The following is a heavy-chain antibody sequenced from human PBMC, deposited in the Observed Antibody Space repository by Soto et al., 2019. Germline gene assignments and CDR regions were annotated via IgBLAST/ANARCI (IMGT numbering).Heavy chain of an antibody. CDR1: GGSFSGYY. D-gene: IGHD2-8*01. J-gene: IGHJ4*02. CDR2: INHSGST. V-gene: IGHV4-34*01. CDR3: AGGHPQGVGYGFYY. Sequence: QVQLQQWGAGLLMPSETLSLTCAVYGGSFSGYYWSWIRQPPGKGLEWIGEINHSGSTNYNPSLKSRVDIAVDTSKNQFSLKVSSMTADTAAVSYCAGGHPQGVGYGFYYWGQGTLITVSS.